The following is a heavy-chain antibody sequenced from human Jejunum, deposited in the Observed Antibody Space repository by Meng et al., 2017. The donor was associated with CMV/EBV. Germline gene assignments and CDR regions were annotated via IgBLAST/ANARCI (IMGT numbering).Heavy chain of an antibody. V-gene: IGHV3-23*01. CDR1: FSFKNVA. J-gene: IGHJ4*02. D-gene: IGHD3-22*01. CDR3: AKDLTNYYGNSGAIDY. CDR2: ISGSGDTT. Sequence: FSFKNVAMTWVRQAPGKGLEWVSTISGSGDTTYYADSLKGRFTISRDNSKNTLFLQMNSLRVEDMARYYCAKDLTNYYGNSGAIDYWGQGTLVTVSS.